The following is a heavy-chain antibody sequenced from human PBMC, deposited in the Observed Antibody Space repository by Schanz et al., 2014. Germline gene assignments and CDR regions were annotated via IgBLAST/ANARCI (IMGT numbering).Heavy chain of an antibody. V-gene: IGHV3-23*01. CDR3: AKKVPAYNPFDS. Sequence: EVQLLESGGGLIQPGGSLRLSCAASGFIFGSSVMAWVRQAPGKGLEWVSGITGASDHIDYAESVKGRFTISRDNSKNTLYLQMVSLRAEDTAVYFCAKKVPAYNPFDSWGQGTLVTVSS. CDR1: GFIFGSSV. CDR2: ITGASDHI. D-gene: IGHD1-1*01. J-gene: IGHJ4*02.